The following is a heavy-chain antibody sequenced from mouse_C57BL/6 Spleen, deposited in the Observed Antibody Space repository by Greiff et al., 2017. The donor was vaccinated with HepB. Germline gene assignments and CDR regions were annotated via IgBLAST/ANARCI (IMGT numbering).Heavy chain of an antibody. CDR3: ALRPWFAY. Sequence: EVQLQQSGPELVKPGASVKIPCKASGYTFTDYNMDWVKQSHGKSLEWIGDINPNNGGTIYNQKFKGKATLTVDKSSSTAYMERRSLTSEDTAVYYCALRPWFAYWGRGTLVTVSA. D-gene: IGHD2-12*01. J-gene: IGHJ3*01. CDR1: GYTFTDYN. CDR2: INPNNGGT. V-gene: IGHV1-18*01.